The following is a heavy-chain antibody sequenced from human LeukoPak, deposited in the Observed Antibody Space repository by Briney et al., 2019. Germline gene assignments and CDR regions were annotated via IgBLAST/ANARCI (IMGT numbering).Heavy chain of an antibody. V-gene: IGHV3-7*01. Sequence: GGSLRLSCAASGFTFSNYWMSWVRQAPGKGLEWVANIQPDGSEKYFVDSVKGRFTISRDNAKNSLYLQMDSLRAEDTAVYYCARGRGYSGYDNYYFDYWGQGSLATVSS. CDR2: IQPDGSEK. D-gene: IGHD5-12*01. CDR3: ARGRGYSGYDNYYFDY. J-gene: IGHJ4*02. CDR1: GFTFSNYW.